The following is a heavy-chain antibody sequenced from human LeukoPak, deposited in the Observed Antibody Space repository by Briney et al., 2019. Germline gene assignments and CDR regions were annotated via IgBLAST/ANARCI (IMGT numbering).Heavy chain of an antibody. CDR3: ARGLYDGAAS. V-gene: IGHV4-34*01. CDR1: GESSNTYY. Sequence: SETLSLTCAVYGESSNTYYWSWIRQPPGKGLEWIGEINHSGYTNYSPSLKSRVTISVDTSKNQFSLKLSSVTAADTAVYYCARGLYDGAASWGQGALVTVSS. D-gene: IGHD2/OR15-2a*01. CDR2: INHSGYT. J-gene: IGHJ5*02.